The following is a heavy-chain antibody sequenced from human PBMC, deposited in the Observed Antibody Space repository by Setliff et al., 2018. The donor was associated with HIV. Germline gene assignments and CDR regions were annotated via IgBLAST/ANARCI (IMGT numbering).Heavy chain of an antibody. CDR3: AKSPPDYDILTGWPEYFDY. CDR1: GFTFSTYS. J-gene: IGHJ4*02. V-gene: IGHV3-21*01. Sequence: GGSLRLSCAASGFTFSTYSMNWVRQAPGKGLEWVSSISSSSSYIYYADSVKGRFTISRDNAKNSLYLQVNSLRAEDTAVYCCAKSPPDYDILTGWPEYFDYWGQGTLVTVSS. D-gene: IGHD3-9*01. CDR2: ISSSSSYI.